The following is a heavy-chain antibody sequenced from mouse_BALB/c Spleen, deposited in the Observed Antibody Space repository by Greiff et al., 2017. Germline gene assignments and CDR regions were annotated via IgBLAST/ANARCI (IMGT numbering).Heavy chain of an antibody. V-gene: IGHV1-9*01. J-gene: IGHJ2*01. Sequence: QVQLQQSGAELMKPGASVKISCKATGYTFSSYWIEWVKQRPGHGLEWIGEILPGSGSTNYNEKFKGKATFTADTSSNTAYMQLSSLTSEDSAVYYCARAGTVVANLDYWGQGTTLTDSS. CDR1: GYTFSSYW. CDR3: ARAGTVVANLDY. D-gene: IGHD1-1*01. CDR2: ILPGSGST.